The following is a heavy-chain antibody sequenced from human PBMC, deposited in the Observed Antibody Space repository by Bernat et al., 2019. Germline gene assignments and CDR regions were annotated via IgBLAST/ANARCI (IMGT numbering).Heavy chain of an antibody. CDR2: SIPIRGIA. Sequence: QVQLVQSGAEVKKPGSSVKVSCKASGGTFSSYTISWVRQAPGQGLEWMGRSIPIRGIANYAQKFKGRVTITADKSTSTAYMELSSLRSEDTAVYYCARGDYYGSGSYAYWGQGTLVTVSS. V-gene: IGHV1-69*02. J-gene: IGHJ4*02. CDR3: ARGDYYGSGSYAY. D-gene: IGHD3-10*01. CDR1: GGTFSSYT.